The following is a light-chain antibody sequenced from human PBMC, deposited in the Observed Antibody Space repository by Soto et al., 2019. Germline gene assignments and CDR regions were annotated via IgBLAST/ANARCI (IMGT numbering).Light chain of an antibody. V-gene: IGLV8-61*01. J-gene: IGLJ3*02. CDR3: VLYMGSGISM. Sequence: QTVVTQEPSFSVSPGRTVTLTCGLSSGSVSTNYYPSWYQQTPGQAPRTLIYNTNTRSSGVPDRFSGSILGNKAALTITGAQADDESDYYCVLYMGSGISMFGGGTQLTVL. CDR1: SGSVSTNYY. CDR2: NTN.